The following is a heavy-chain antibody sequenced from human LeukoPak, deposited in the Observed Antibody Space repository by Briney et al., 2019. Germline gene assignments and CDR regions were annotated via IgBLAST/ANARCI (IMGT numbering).Heavy chain of an antibody. D-gene: IGHD3-22*01. CDR2: ISAYNGNT. J-gene: IGHJ4*02. V-gene: IGHV1-18*01. CDR1: GYTFTSYG. Sequence: ASVKVSCKASGYTFTSYGISWVRQAPGQGLEWMGWISAYNGNTNYAQKLQGRVTMTTDTSTSTAYMELRSLRSDDTAVYYCARDRSYYYDSSGYSTPFDYWGQGTLVTVSS. CDR3: ARDRSYYYDSSGYSTPFDY.